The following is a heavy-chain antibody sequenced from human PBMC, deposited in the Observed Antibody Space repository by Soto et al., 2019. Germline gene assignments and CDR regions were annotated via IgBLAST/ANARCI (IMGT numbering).Heavy chain of an antibody. J-gene: IGHJ4*02. CDR3: ARLYSSSFDY. Sequence: QVQLQQWGAGLLKPSETLSLTCAVYGGSFSGYYWSWIRQPPGKGLEWLGEINHSGRTNYNPSLKSRVTISVDTSKNQFSLKLSSVTAADTAVYYCARLYSSSFDYWGQGTLVTVSS. CDR2: INHSGRT. D-gene: IGHD6-13*01. CDR1: GGSFSGYY. V-gene: IGHV4-34*01.